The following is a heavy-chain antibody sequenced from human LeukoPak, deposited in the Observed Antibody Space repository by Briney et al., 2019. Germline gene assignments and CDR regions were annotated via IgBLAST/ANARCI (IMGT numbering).Heavy chain of an antibody. CDR1: GFTFSSYW. CDR2: INTDGSSA. V-gene: IGHV3-74*01. D-gene: IGHD6-13*01. CDR3: ATAEGYSSSWYRNYYYYGMDV. Sequence: GGSLRLSCAASGFTFSSYWMHWVRQAPGKGLVWVSRINTDGSSASYADSVKGRFTISRDNAKNTLYLQMKSLRAEDTAVYYCATAEGYSSSWYRNYYYYGMDVWGQGTTVTVSS. J-gene: IGHJ6*02.